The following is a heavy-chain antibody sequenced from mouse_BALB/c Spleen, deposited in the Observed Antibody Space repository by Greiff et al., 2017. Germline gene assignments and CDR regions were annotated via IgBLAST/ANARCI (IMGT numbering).Heavy chain of an antibody. CDR2: IRNKANGYTT. Sequence: EVKLMESGGGLVQPGGSLRLSCATSGFTFTDYYMSWVRQPPGKALEWLGFIRNKANGYTTEYSASVKGRFTISRDNSQSILYLQMNTLRAEDSATYYCARPFYYGYGYYFDYWGQGTTLTVSS. V-gene: IGHV7-3*02. D-gene: IGHD2-2*01. J-gene: IGHJ2*01. CDR1: GFTFTDYY. CDR3: ARPFYYGYGYYFDY.